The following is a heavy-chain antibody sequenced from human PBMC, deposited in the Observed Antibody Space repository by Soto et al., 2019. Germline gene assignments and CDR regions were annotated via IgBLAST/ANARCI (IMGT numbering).Heavy chain of an antibody. CDR2: IRSEANGGTT. D-gene: IGHD3-22*01. CDR1: GFTFGSYA. Sequence: PLGSLRLSCTGSGFTFGSYALSWVRQAPGKGLEWVGVIRSEANGGTTDYAASVKGRITISRDDSKSIAYMEINSLQTEDTAVYYCTRYYYESSGYYVYWGQGALVTVSS. CDR3: TRYYYESSGYYVY. J-gene: IGHJ4*02. V-gene: IGHV3-49*04.